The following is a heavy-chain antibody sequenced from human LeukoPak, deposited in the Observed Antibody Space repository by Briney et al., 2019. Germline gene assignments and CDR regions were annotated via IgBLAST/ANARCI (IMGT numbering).Heavy chain of an antibody. CDR3: ARHSQVRNSWTWRVGWFDP. Sequence: SETLSLTCTVSGGSISSSYYYWGWIRQPPGKGLEWIGSIYYSGSTYYNPSLKSRVTISVDTSKNQFSLKLSSVTAADTAVYYCARHSQVRNSWTWRVGWFDPWGQGTLVTVSS. CDR2: IYYSGST. D-gene: IGHD4-23*01. V-gene: IGHV4-39*01. J-gene: IGHJ5*02. CDR1: GGSISSSYYY.